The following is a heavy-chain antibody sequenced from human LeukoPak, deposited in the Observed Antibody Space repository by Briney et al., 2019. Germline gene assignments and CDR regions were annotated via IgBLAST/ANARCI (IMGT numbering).Heavy chain of an antibody. J-gene: IGHJ4*02. V-gene: IGHV1-2*02. CDR2: INPNSGGT. Sequence: GASVKVSCKASGYTFTGYYMHWVRQAPGQGLEWMGWINPNSGGTNYAQKFQGRVTMTRDTSISTAYMELSRLRSDDPAVYYCARQYGDLGSSSFDYWGQGTLVTVSS. CDR3: ARQYGDLGSSSFDY. D-gene: IGHD4-17*01. CDR1: GYTFTGYY.